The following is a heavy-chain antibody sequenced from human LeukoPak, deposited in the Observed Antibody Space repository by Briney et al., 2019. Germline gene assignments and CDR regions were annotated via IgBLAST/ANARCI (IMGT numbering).Heavy chain of an antibody. D-gene: IGHD6-13*01. Sequence: SQTLSLTCTVSGGSISSGGYYWSWIRQHPGKGLERIGYIYYSGSTYYNPSLKSRVTISVDTSKNQFSLKLSSVTAADTAVYYCARNIAAAGIRRATAGVYYYYMDVWGKGTTVTVSS. CDR3: ARNIAAAGIRRATAGVYYYYMDV. V-gene: IGHV4-31*03. J-gene: IGHJ6*03. CDR2: IYYSGST. CDR1: GGSISSGGYY.